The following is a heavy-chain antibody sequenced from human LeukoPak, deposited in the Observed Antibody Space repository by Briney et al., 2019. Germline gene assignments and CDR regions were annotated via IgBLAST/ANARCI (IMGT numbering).Heavy chain of an antibody. V-gene: IGHV3-30-3*01. D-gene: IGHD4-17*01. CDR2: ISYDGSNK. Sequence: SCKASGGTFSSYAISWVRQAPGKGLEWVAVISYDGSNKYYADSVKGRFTISRDNSKNTLYLQMNSLRAEDTAVYYCARDFAVTKISPNYYYYYGMDVWGQGTTVTVSS. CDR3: ARDFAVTKISPNYYYYYGMDV. J-gene: IGHJ6*02. CDR1: GGTFSSYA.